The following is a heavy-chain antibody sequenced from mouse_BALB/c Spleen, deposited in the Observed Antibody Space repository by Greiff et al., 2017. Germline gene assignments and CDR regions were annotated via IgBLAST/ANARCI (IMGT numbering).Heavy chain of an antibody. CDR2: IDPSDSYT. CDR1: GYTFTSYW. D-gene: IGHD1-1*01. CDR3: ARSGAGKGAMDY. V-gene: IGHV1-69*02. J-gene: IGHJ4*01. Sequence: QVQLQQSGAELVKPGASVKLSCKASGYTFTSYWMHWVKQRPGQGLEWIGEIDPSDSYTNYNQKFKGKATLTVDKSSSTAYMQLSSLTSEDSAVYYCARSGAGKGAMDYWGQGTSVTVSS.